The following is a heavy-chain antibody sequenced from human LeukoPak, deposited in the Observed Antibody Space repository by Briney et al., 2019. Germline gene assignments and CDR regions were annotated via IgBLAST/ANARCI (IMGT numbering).Heavy chain of an antibody. Sequence: PGGSLRLSCAASGFTFSSYAMSWVRQAPGKGLEWVSAISGSGGSTYYADSVKGRFTISRDNSKDTLYLQMNSLRAEDTAVYYCAKSRFVVVPAAHFDYWGQGTLVTVSS. CDR1: GFTFSSYA. D-gene: IGHD2-2*01. CDR2: ISGSGGST. CDR3: AKSRFVVVPAAHFDY. J-gene: IGHJ4*02. V-gene: IGHV3-23*01.